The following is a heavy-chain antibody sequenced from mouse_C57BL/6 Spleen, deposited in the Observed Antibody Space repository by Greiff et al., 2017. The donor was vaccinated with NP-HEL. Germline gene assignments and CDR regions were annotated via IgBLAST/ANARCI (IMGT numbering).Heavy chain of an antibody. J-gene: IGHJ1*03. Sequence: QVQLKQPGAELVKPGASVKMSCKASGYTFTSYWITWVKQRPGQGLEWIGDIYPGSGSTNYNEKFKSKATLTVDTSSSTAYMQLSSLTSEDSAVYYCAREVATTDWYFDVWGTGTTVTVSS. CDR1: GYTFTSYW. CDR3: AREVATTDWYFDV. V-gene: IGHV1-55*01. D-gene: IGHD1-1*01. CDR2: IYPGSGST.